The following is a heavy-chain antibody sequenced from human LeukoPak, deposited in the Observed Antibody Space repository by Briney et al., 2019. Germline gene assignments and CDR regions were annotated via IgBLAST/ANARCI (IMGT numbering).Heavy chain of an antibody. J-gene: IGHJ4*02. CDR3: ARHFNGYSNGPIDY. CDR2: IYYSGST. D-gene: IGHD5-18*01. Sequence: SETLSLTCTVSGGSISSSSYYWGWIRQPPGKGLEWIGSIYYSGSTYYNPSLKGRVTISVDTSKNQFSLKLSSVTAADTAVYYCARHFNGYSNGPIDYWGQGTLVTVSS. V-gene: IGHV4-39*01. CDR1: GGSISSSSYY.